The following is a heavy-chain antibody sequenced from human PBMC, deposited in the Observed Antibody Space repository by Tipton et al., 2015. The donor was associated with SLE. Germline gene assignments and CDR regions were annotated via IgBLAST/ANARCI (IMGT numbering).Heavy chain of an antibody. CDR3: ARDGIAHFDY. V-gene: IGHV3-11*01. CDR1: GFTFSDYY. CDR2: ISGSGKTI. D-gene: IGHD1-1*01. J-gene: IGHJ4*02. Sequence: SLRLSCAASGFTFSDYYMTWIRQAPGEGLEWVSYISGSGKTIYYADSVKGRFTISRDDAKNSLYLQMNSLRPEDTALYYCARDGIAHFDYWGQGTLVTVSS.